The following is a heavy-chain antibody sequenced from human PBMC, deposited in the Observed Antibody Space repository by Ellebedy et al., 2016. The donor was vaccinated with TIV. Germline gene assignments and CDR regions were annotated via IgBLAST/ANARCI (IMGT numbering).Heavy chain of an antibody. CDR2: IKQDGSEE. Sequence: PGGSLRLSCTDSGFTVSSYWMQWVRQAPGKGLEWVANIKQDGSEEYYLDSVKGRFTISRDNAKKSLYLQMNSLRSEDTAVYYCARGSGWIIDYWGQGTLVPVSS. J-gene: IGHJ4*02. CDR3: ARGSGWIIDY. D-gene: IGHD6-19*01. V-gene: IGHV3-7*04. CDR1: GFTVSSYW.